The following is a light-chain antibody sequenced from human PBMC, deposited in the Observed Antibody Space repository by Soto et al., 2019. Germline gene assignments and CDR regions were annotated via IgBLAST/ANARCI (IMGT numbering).Light chain of an antibody. Sequence: QPVLTQPPSASGTPGQRVTISCSGSISNIASAYVYWYQQLPGTAPQLLIYNNDRRPSGVPDRFSGSKSGTSASLAISGLRSDDEADYYCAAWDDSLNSRVFGGGTKLTVL. CDR1: ISNIASAY. CDR2: NND. V-gene: IGLV1-47*01. CDR3: AAWDDSLNSRV. J-gene: IGLJ3*02.